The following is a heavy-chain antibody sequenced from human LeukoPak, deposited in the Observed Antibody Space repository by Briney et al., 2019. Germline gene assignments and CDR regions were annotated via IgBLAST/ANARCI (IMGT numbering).Heavy chain of an antibody. Sequence: GSLRLSCAASGFTFSSYSMNWVRQAPGKGLEWIGSIYHSGTTYYNPSLRSRVTISVDTSKNQFSPNLSSVTAADTAVYYCARLSDYYMQVWGKGTTVTVSS. CDR2: IYHSGTT. D-gene: IGHD2/OR15-2a*01. V-gene: IGHV4-38-2*01. CDR3: ARLSDYYMQV. CDR1: GFTFSSYS. J-gene: IGHJ6*03.